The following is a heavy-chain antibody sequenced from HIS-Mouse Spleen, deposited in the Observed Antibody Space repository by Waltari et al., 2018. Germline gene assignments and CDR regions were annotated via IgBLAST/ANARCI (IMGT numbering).Heavy chain of an antibody. J-gene: IGHJ4*02. D-gene: IGHD1-1*01. Sequence: QLQLQESGPGLVKPSETLSLTCPVSGCSLSSCSYYWGWIRQPPGKGLEWIGSIYYSGSTYYNPSLKSRVTISVDTSKNQFSLKLSSVTAADTAVYYCARDPRWNDGIDYWGQGTLVTVSS. CDR3: ARDPRWNDGIDY. CDR2: IYYSGST. CDR1: GCSLSSCSYY. V-gene: IGHV4-39*07.